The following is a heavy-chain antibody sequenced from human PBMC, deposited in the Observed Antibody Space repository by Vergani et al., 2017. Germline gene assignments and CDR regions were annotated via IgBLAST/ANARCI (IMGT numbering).Heavy chain of an antibody. J-gene: IGHJ4*02. V-gene: IGHV3-30*02. CDR3: AKHFGGLGIDY. Sequence: QVQLVESGGGVVQRGGSLRLSCATSGYTLSNYDMQWIRQGPGKGLEFGAFIQFDGSNQYYADSVKARFTLSRDFSKNTLYLQMNSLRTDDTATYYCAKHFGGLGIDYWGQGTQVMVSS. D-gene: IGHD3-10*01. CDR1: GYTLSNYD. CDR2: IQFDGSNQ.